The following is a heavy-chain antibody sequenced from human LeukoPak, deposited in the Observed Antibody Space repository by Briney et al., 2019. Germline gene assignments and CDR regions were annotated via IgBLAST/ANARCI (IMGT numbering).Heavy chain of an antibody. CDR2: TYPGDSDT. CDR1: GYRFATYW. CDR3: ARHFTSGWSGMDV. D-gene: IGHD6-19*01. V-gene: IGHV5-51*01. J-gene: IGHJ6*02. Sequence: GESLKISCKGSGYRFATYWIGWVRQMPGKGLEWMGITYPGDSDTRYSPSFQGQVTISADKSFTTAYLQWSSLKASDTAMYYCARHFTSGWSGMDVWGQGTTVIVSS.